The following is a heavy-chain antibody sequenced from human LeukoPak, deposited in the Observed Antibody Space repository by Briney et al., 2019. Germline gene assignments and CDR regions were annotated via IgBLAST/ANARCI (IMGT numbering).Heavy chain of an antibody. CDR2: INHRGST. V-gene: IGHV4-34*01. CDR3: ARGLMVVAIDY. D-gene: IGHD2-15*01. J-gene: IGHJ4*02. CDR1: GGSFSGYY. Sequence: SETLSLTCAVYGGSFSGYYWSWIRQPPGKGLEWIGEINHRGSTNYNPSLKSRVTISVDTSKNQFSLKLSSVTAADTAVYYCARGLMVVAIDYWGQGTLVTVSS.